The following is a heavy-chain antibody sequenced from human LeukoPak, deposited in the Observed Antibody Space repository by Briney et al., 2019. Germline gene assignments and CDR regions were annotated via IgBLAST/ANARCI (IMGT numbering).Heavy chain of an antibody. Sequence: GASVKVSCKASGYTFTGYYMHWVRQAPGQGLEWMGWTNPNSGGTNYAQKFQGRVTMTRDTSISTAYMELSRLRSNDTAVYYCARVAIFDTYYYYYMDVWGKGTTVTVSS. D-gene: IGHD3-3*01. V-gene: IGHV1-2*02. CDR3: ARVAIFDTYYYYYMDV. CDR1: GYTFTGYY. CDR2: TNPNSGGT. J-gene: IGHJ6*03.